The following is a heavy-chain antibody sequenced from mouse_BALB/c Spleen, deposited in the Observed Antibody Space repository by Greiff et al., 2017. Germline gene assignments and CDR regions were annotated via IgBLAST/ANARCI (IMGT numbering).Heavy chain of an antibody. CDR1: GYAFTNYL. D-gene: IGHD2-1*01. V-gene: IGHV1-54*01. J-gene: IGHJ4*01. CDR3: ARNYGNAMDY. Sequence: VQLQQSGAELVRPGTSVKVSCKASGYAFTNYLIEWVKQRPGQGLEWIGVINPGSGGTNYNEKFKGKATLTADKSSSTAYMQLSSLTSDDSAVYFCARNYGNAMDYWGQGTSVTVSS. CDR2: INPGSGGT.